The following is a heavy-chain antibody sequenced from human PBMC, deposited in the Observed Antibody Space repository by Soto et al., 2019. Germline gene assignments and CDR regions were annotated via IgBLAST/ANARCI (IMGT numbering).Heavy chain of an antibody. V-gene: IGHV4-34*01. CDR1: GGSFSGYY. CDR3: ARRSLVRSGDYIWGSYRYSSYFDY. J-gene: IGHJ4*02. CDR2: INHSGST. Sequence: QVQLQQWGAGLLKPSETLSLTCAVYGGSFSGYYWSWIRQPPGKGLEWIGEINHSGSTNYNPSLKSRVTISVDTSKNQFSLKLSSVTAADTAVYYCARRSLVRSGDYIWGSYRYSSYFDYWGQGTLVTVSS. D-gene: IGHD3-16*02.